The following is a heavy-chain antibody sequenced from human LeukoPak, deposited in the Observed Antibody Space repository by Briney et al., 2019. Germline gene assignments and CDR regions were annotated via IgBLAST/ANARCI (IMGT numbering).Heavy chain of an antibody. Sequence: GASVKVSCKASGYTFTGYYMHWVRQAPGQGLEWMGWINPNSGGTNYAQEFQGRVTMTRDTSISTAYMELSRLRSDDTAVYYCARVRGGTYYYDSSGYYLEYWGQGTLVTVSS. CDR3: ARVRGGTYYYDSSGYYLEY. V-gene: IGHV1-2*02. J-gene: IGHJ4*02. CDR1: GYTFTGYY. D-gene: IGHD3-22*01. CDR2: INPNSGGT.